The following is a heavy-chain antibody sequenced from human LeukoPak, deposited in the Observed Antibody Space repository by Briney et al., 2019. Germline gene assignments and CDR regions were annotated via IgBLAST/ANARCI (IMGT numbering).Heavy chain of an antibody. V-gene: IGHV3-11*03. Sequence: GASLRLSCAASGFTFTDHHMSWIRQAPGKGLEWVSYISSTGSYTNYADSVKGRFTISRDNAKNSVYLQMNSLRAEDTAVFYCASHRYGSGTLTGFDPWGQGTLVTVSS. CDR2: ISSTGSYT. J-gene: IGHJ5*02. CDR3: ASHRYGSGTLTGFDP. D-gene: IGHD3-10*01. CDR1: GFTFTDHH.